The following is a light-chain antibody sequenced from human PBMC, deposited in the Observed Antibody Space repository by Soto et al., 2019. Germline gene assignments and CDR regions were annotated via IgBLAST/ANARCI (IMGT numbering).Light chain of an antibody. CDR3: SSWTSTTTQV. V-gene: IGLV2-14*01. CDR2: EVN. Sequence: QSVLTQHASVSGSPGQSITISCTGTSSDVGGYDFVSWYQQHPHKAPKLIIYEVNNRPSGVSNRFSGSKSGNTASLTISGLQAEDEADYYCSSWTSTTTQVLGGGTKVTVL. CDR1: SSDVGGYDF. J-gene: IGLJ3*02.